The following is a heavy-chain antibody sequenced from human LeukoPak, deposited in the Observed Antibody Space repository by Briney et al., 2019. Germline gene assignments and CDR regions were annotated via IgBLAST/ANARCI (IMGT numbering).Heavy chain of an antibody. CDR2: IIPIFGTA. CDR1: GGTFSSYA. V-gene: IGHV1-69*05. D-gene: IGHD2-2*01. Sequence: ASVKVSCKASGGTFSSYAISWVRQAPGQGLEWMGGIIPIFGTANYAQKFQGRVTITTDESTSTAYMELSSLRSEDTAVYYCARGGYCSSTSCQLFWFDPWGQGTLVTVSS. J-gene: IGHJ5*02. CDR3: ARGGYCSSTSCQLFWFDP.